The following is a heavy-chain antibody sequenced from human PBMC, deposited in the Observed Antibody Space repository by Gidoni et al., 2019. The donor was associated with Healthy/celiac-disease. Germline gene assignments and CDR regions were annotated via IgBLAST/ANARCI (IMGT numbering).Heavy chain of an antibody. CDR3: AKDGGYDKYPMHYYYYGMDV. V-gene: IGHV3-23*01. CDR1: GFTFSSYA. D-gene: IGHD3-22*01. CDR2: ISGSGGST. Sequence: EVQLLESGGGLVQPGGSLRLSCAASGFTFSSYAISWVRQAPGKGLEWVSAISGSGGSTYYADSVKGRFTISRDNSKNTLYLQMNSLRAEDTAVYYCAKDGGYDKYPMHYYYYGMDVWGQGTTVTVSS. J-gene: IGHJ6*02.